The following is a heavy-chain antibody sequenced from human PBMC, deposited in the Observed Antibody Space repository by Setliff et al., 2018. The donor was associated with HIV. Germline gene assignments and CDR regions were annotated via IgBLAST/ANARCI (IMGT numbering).Heavy chain of an antibody. CDR3: ARGVVALSPRGPLDL. CDR1: GGSILTTNYY. CDR2: IYTSDNT. J-gene: IGHJ4*03. D-gene: IGHD5-12*01. V-gene: IGHV4-61*02. Sequence: TLSLTCTVSGGSILTTNYYYNWIRQPAGKGLEWIGRIYTSDNTFYNPSLKSRVTISLDASKNQFSLRLSSVTAADTAMYFCARGVVALSPRGPLDLWGQGTLVTVSS.